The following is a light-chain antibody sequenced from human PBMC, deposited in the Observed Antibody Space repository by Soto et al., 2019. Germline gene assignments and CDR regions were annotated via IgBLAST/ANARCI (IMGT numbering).Light chain of an antibody. CDR2: GAS. CDR3: QQYGSSLGT. CDR1: QSVSSSY. V-gene: IGKV3-20*01. J-gene: IGKJ3*01. Sequence: EIVLTQSPGTLSLSPGERATLSCRASQSVSSSYLAWYQQKPGQAPRLLIYGASSRATGIPARFSGSGSGTDFTLTISRLEPEDFAVYYCQQYGSSLGTFGPGTKVDIK.